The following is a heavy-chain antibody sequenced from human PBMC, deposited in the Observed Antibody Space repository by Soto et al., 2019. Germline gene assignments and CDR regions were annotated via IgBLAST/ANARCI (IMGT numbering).Heavy chain of an antibody. CDR3: AKAVGEAAAGLYFDY. CDR1: GFTYDDYA. CDR2: ISWNSGSI. J-gene: IGHJ4*02. D-gene: IGHD6-13*01. V-gene: IGHV3-9*01. Sequence: DVQLVESGGGLVQPGRSLRLSCEASGFTYDDYAMHWVRQAPGKGLEWVSGISWNSGSIGYADSVKGRFTISRDNAKNSLYLQMNSLRAEDTALYYCAKAVGEAAAGLYFDYWGQGTLVTVSS.